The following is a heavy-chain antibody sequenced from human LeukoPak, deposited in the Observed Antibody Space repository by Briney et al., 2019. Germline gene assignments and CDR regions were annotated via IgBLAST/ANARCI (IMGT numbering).Heavy chain of an antibody. CDR3: ARDLAGQYCSSTTYCTFIRDTYFDY. J-gene: IGHJ4*02. CDR1: GYTFINYD. Sequence: GASVKVSCKASGYTFINYDINWVRQATGQGLEWMGWMNPNSGNTGYAQKFQGRISITRDTSINTAYMELSSLRSDDTAVYYCARDLAGQYCSSTTYCTFIRDTYFDYWGQGTLVTVSS. CDR2: MNPNSGNT. V-gene: IGHV1-8*03. D-gene: IGHD2-2*02.